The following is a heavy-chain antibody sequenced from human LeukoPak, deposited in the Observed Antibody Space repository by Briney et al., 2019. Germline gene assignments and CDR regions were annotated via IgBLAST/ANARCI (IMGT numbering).Heavy chain of an antibody. J-gene: IGHJ6*02. CDR3: AADRTTVTHYYYYGMDV. CDR1: GFTFTRSA. Sequence: TSVKVSCKASGFTFTRSAMQWVRQARGQRLEWIGWIVVGSGNTNYAQKFQERVTITRDMSTSTAYMELSSLRSEDTAVYYCAADRTTVTHYYYYGMDVWGQGTTVTVSS. CDR2: IVVGSGNT. D-gene: IGHD4-17*01. V-gene: IGHV1-58*02.